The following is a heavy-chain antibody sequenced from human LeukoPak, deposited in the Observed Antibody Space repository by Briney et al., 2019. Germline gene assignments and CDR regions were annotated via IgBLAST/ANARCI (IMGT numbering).Heavy chain of an antibody. Sequence: PSETLSLTCAVYGGSFSGYYWSWIRQPPGKGLEWIGEINHSGSTNYNPSLKSRVTISVDTSKNQFSLKLSSVTAADTAVYYCARGRRAWVFDYWGQGTLVTVSS. CDR1: GGSFSGYY. CDR2: INHSGST. J-gene: IGHJ4*02. D-gene: IGHD1-26*01. CDR3: ARGRRAWVFDY. V-gene: IGHV4-34*01.